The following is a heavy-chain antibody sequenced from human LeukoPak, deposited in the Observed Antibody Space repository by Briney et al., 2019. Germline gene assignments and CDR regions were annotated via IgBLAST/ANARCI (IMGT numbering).Heavy chain of an antibody. V-gene: IGHV4-34*01. D-gene: IGHD1-14*01. Sequence: GSLRLSCAASEFTFASYWMSWVRQPPGKGLEWIGEINHSGSTNYNPSLKSRVTISVDTSKNQFSLKLSSVTAADTAVYYCARGPRYNNWGQGTLVTVSS. J-gene: IGHJ4*02. CDR1: EFTFASYW. CDR3: ARGPRYNN. CDR2: INHSGST.